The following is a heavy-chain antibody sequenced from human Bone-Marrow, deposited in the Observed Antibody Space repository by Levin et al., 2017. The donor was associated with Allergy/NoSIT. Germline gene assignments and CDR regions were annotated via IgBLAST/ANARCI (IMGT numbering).Heavy chain of an antibody. CDR1: GFTFSSYD. CDR2: ISPSSDFT. Sequence: LSLTCAASGFTFSSYDMSWVRQAPGKGLEWVSAISPSSDFTFYIDSVKGRFTISRDNSKNTLYLQINSLRADDPAVYFCAKKMNSIWTEGNWFDLWGRGTQVTVAS. D-gene: IGHD6-13*01. CDR3: AKKMNSIWTEGNWFDL. J-gene: IGHJ5*02. V-gene: IGHV3-23*01.